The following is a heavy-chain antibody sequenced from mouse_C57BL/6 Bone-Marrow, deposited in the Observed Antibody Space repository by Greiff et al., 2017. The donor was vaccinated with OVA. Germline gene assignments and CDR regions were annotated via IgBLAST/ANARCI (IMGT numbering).Heavy chain of an antibody. Sequence: VQLQQPGAELVKPGASVKLSCKASGYTFTSYWMHWVKQRPGQGLEWIGMIHPNSGSTNYNEKFKSKATLTVDKSSSTAYMQLSSLTSEDSAVYYCARLGSTMFTPDGDYWGQGTTLTVSS. CDR3: ARLGSTMFTPDGDY. D-gene: IGHD2-2*01. V-gene: IGHV1-64*01. J-gene: IGHJ2*01. CDR1: GYTFTSYW. CDR2: IHPNSGST.